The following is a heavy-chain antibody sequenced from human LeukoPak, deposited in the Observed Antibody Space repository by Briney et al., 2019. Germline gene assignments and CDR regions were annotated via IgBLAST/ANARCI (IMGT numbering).Heavy chain of an antibody. Sequence: GRSLRLSCAASGFTFSSYGMHWVRQAPGKGLEWVAVISYDGSNKYYADSVKGQFTISRDNSKNTLYLQMNSLRAEDTAVYYCAHDTRGSIVVDYWDAFDIWGQGTMVTVSS. CDR2: ISYDGSNK. CDR3: AHDTRGSIVVDYWDAFDI. CDR1: GFTFSSYG. J-gene: IGHJ3*02. V-gene: IGHV3-30*03. D-gene: IGHD3-22*01.